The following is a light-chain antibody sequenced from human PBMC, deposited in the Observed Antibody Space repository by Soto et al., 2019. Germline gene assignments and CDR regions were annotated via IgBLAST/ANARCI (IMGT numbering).Light chain of an antibody. Sequence: DIQMTQSPSSLFASVGDRVTITCRASQGISTFLHWYQQRPGKAPSLIIYGASNLQSGVPSRFSGRGSGTEFSLTINTLQTEDVATYCCQHTRTTPRTFGQGTKVEIK. J-gene: IGKJ1*01. V-gene: IGKV1-39*01. CDR2: GAS. CDR1: QGISTF. CDR3: QHTRTTPRT.